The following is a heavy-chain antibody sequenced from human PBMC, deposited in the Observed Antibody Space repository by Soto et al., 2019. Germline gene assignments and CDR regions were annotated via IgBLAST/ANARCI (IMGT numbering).Heavy chain of an antibody. CDR1: GYTLTELS. J-gene: IGHJ6*03. D-gene: IGHD6-6*01. Sequence: ASVKVSCKVSGYTLTELSMHWVRQAPGKGLEWMGGFDPEDGETIYAQKFQGRVTMTEDTSTDTAYMELSSLRSEDTAVYYCATNLLAARPSSDYYYYMDVWGKGTTVTVSS. CDR2: FDPEDGET. CDR3: ATNLLAARPSSDYYYYMDV. V-gene: IGHV1-24*01.